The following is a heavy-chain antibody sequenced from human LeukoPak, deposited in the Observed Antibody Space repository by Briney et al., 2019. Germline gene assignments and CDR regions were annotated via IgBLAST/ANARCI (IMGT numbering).Heavy chain of an antibody. V-gene: IGHV4-34*01. CDR2: INHSGST. CDR1: GGSFSGYY. Sequence: SETLSLTCAVYGGSFSGYYWSWIRQPPGKGLEWIGEINHSGSTNYNPSLKSRVTISVDTSKNQFSLKLSSVTAADTALYYCARSYSGSYLPFDYWGQGTLVTVSS. CDR3: ARSYSGSYLPFDY. D-gene: IGHD1-26*01. J-gene: IGHJ4*02.